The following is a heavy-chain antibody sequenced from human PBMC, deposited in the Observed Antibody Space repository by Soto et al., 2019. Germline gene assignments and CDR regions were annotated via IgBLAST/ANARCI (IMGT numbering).Heavy chain of an antibody. CDR1: GYILTSYY. V-gene: IGHV1-46*03. J-gene: IGHJ4*02. CDR2: INHFDGSR. D-gene: IGHD3-10*01. CDR3: SRVDPGETSPFDH. Sequence: ASVKVSCKASGYILTSYYIHWVRQAPGQGLEWMGWINHFDGSRMFAQSFQGRVTMTRDTSTSTVYMEVSSLRSEDTAVYYCSRVDPGETSPFDHWGQGTLVTVSS.